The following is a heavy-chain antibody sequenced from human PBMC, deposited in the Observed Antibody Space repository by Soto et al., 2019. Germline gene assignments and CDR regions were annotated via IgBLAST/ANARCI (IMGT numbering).Heavy chain of an antibody. CDR3: ARVNRKGGLWFGNNWFDP. Sequence: PSETLSLTCAVSSGSISSSNWWSWIRQHPGKGLEWIGYIYYSGSTYYNPSLKSRVTISVDTSKNQFSLKLSSVTAADTAVYYFARVNRKGGLWFGNNWFDPGGQGTLVTVSS. CDR1: SGSISSSNW. D-gene: IGHD3-10*01. V-gene: IGHV4-31*11. J-gene: IGHJ5*02. CDR2: IYYSGST.